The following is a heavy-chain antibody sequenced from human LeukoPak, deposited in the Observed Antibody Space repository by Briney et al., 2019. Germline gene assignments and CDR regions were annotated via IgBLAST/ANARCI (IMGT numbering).Heavy chain of an antibody. CDR2: ISRSSSTI. V-gene: IGHV3-48*01. J-gene: IGHJ4*02. D-gene: IGHD3-22*01. CDR3: GRLGATYYYDSSCYYGSDY. Sequence: GGSLRLSCAASGFTFSSYSMNWVRQAPGKGLEWVSYISRSSSTIYYADSVKGRFTISRDNAKNSLYLQMNSLRAEDTAVYYWGRLGATYYYDSSCYYGSDYWGQGTLVTVSS. CDR1: GFTFSSYS.